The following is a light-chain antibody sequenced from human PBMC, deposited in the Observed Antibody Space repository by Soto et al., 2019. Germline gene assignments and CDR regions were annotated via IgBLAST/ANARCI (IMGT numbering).Light chain of an antibody. CDR2: GAS. CDR1: QSVSNNY. CDR3: QQYGSSGT. Sequence: EIVLTQSPGTLSLSPGERATLSCRASQSVSNNYLAWYQQKPGQAPRLLIYGASNRATGIPDRFSGSGSGTDFTLTISRLVPEDFAVYYCQQYGSSGTFGQGTRWIS. V-gene: IGKV3-20*01. J-gene: IGKJ1*01.